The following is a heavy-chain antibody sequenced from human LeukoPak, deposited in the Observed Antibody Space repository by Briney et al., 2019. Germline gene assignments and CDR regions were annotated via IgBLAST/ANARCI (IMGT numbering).Heavy chain of an antibody. J-gene: IGHJ4*02. CDR2: IYHSGRT. V-gene: IGHV4-38-2*02. Sequence: SETLSLTCTVSGYSISSGYYWGWIRQPPGKGLEWIGSIYHSGRTFYNPSLKSRVTISVDTSKNQFSLKLSSVTAADTAAYFCARCPNYYDSSGWHYSGSDYWGQGTLVTVSS. CDR1: GYSISSGYY. CDR3: ARCPNYYDSSGWHYSGSDY. D-gene: IGHD3-22*01.